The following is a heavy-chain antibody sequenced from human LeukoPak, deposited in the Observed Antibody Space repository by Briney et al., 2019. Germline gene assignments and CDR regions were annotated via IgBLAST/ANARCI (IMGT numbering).Heavy chain of an antibody. CDR1: GYTFTGYY. CDR3: ARDQRYCSGGSCYPDWFDP. J-gene: IGHJ5*02. Sequence: ASVKVSCKASGYTFTGYYMHWVRQAPGQGLEWVGWINPKNGGSNYAQKFQGRVTMTRDRSISTAYMELSRLRSDDTAVYYCARDQRYCSGGSCYPDWFDPWGQGTLVTVSS. D-gene: IGHD2-15*01. CDR2: INPKNGGS. V-gene: IGHV1-2*02.